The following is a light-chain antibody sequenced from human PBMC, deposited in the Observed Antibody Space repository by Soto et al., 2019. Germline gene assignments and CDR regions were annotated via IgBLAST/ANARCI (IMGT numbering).Light chain of an antibody. CDR2: EVS. V-gene: IGLV2-23*02. J-gene: IGLJ2*01. Sequence: QSALTQPASVSGSPGQSITISCTGTSSDVGSYNLVSWYQQHPGKAPKLMIYEVSKWPSGVSNRFSGSKSGNTASLTISGLQAEDEADYYCCSYAGGGVVFGGWTQLTVL. CDR3: CSYAGGGVV. CDR1: SSDVGSYNL.